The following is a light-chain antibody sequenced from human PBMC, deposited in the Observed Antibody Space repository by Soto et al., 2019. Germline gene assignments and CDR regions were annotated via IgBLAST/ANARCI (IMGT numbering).Light chain of an antibody. CDR2: EVS. V-gene: IGLV2-14*01. J-gene: IGLJ1*01. Sequence: QSVLTQPASVSGSPGQSITISCIGTSSDVGAYNYVSWYQQLPGKAPKLMIYEVSNRPSGISNRFSGSKSGNTASLTISGLQTEEEADYYCNSRASGTTYVFGTGTKLTVL. CDR1: SSDVGAYNY. CDR3: NSRASGTTYV.